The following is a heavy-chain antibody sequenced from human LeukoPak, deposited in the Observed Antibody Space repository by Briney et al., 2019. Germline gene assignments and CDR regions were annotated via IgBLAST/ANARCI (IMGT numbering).Heavy chain of an antibody. J-gene: IGHJ6*03. CDR1: GGSISSSSYY. CDR2: IYYSGRT. D-gene: IGHD1-26*01. CDR3: ARGAAYQMYSGSYNLYYYYYMDV. V-gene: IGHV4-39*07. Sequence: SETLSLTCTVCGGSISSSSYYWGWIRQPPGKGLEWIGSIYYSGRTYYNPSLKSRVTISVDTSKNQFSLKLSSVTAADTAVYYCARGAAYQMYSGSYNLYYYYYMDVWGKGTTVTISS.